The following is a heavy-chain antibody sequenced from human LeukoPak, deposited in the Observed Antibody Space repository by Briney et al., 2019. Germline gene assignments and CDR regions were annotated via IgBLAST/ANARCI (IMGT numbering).Heavy chain of an antibody. V-gene: IGHV4-59*01. Sequence: PSETLSLTCTVSGSSISRYYWSWLRQPQAQGLELIGYIYHSGSTNSSPSLKSRVTMSLDTSRTQFYLNLSSVIAADTAVYYCARDRPYYFGSGTYYDGFDSWGQGTLVTVSS. CDR2: IYHSGST. CDR1: GSSISRYY. D-gene: IGHD3-10*01. CDR3: ARDRPYYFGSGTYYDGFDS. J-gene: IGHJ4*02.